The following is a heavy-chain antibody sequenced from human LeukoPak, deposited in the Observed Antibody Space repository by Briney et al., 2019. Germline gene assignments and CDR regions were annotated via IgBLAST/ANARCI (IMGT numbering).Heavy chain of an antibody. CDR3: ATNSSWFDY. CDR1: GGSISSSY. J-gene: IGHJ4*02. CDR2: ISDSGST. Sequence: SETLSLTCTVSGGSISSSYWSWIRQPPGKGLEWIGYISDSGSTNYNPSLKSRVTISVDTSKNQLFLKLRSVTTADTAVYYCATNSSWFDYWGQGTLVTVSS. V-gene: IGHV4-59*01. D-gene: IGHD6-13*01.